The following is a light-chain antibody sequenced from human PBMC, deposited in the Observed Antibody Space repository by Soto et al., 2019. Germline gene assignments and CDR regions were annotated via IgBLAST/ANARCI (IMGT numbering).Light chain of an antibody. J-gene: IGKJ1*01. CDR1: QGISNY. Sequence: DIQMTQSPSSLSASVGDRVTITCRASQGISNYLAWYQQKPGKVPKLLIYAASTLPSGGPSRFSGSGSGTDFTLTISSLQPEDVATYYCQKYNSAPRTFGQGTKVEIK. CDR2: AAS. V-gene: IGKV1-27*01. CDR3: QKYNSAPRT.